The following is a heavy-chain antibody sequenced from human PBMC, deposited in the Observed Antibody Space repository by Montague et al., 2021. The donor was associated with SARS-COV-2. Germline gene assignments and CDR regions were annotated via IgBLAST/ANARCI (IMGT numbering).Heavy chain of an antibody. CDR1: GESIRSSLYY. V-gene: IGHV4-39*01. J-gene: IGHJ5*02. Sequence: SETLSLTCSVSGESIRSSLYYWGWIRQPPGKSPEWLGCIFYTGTTYYNPSLKSRLTMSLDTSNNRFFLKLDSVTASDTAIYYCHYAGTYRHPGGTWGQGTLVTVSS. CDR3: HYAGTYRHPGGT. D-gene: IGHD1-26*01. CDR2: IFYTGTT.